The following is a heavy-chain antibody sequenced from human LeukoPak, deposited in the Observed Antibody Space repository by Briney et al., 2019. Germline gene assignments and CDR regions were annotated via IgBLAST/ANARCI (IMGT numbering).Heavy chain of an antibody. CDR2: ISGSGGST. Sequence: GGSLRLSCAASGFIFSSYAMSWVRQAPGKGLEWVSAISGSGGSTYYADSVKGRFTISRDNSKNTLFLQMSSLRAEDTALYYCARARSESYYRDPFDIWGQGTMVTVSS. J-gene: IGHJ3*02. V-gene: IGHV3-23*01. CDR1: GFIFSSYA. D-gene: IGHD1-26*01. CDR3: ARARSESYYRDPFDI.